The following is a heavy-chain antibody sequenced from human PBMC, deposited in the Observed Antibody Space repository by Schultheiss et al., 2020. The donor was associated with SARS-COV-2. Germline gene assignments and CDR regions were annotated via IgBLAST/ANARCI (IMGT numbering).Heavy chain of an antibody. J-gene: IGHJ5*02. V-gene: IGHV1-69*05. CDR2: IIPIFGTA. D-gene: IGHD6-6*01. CDR1: GGTFSSYA. Sequence: SVKVSCKASGGTFSSYAISWVRQAPGQGLEWMGGIIPIFGTANYAQKLQGRVTMTTDTSTSTAYMELRSLRSDDTAAYYCARSFLPRNYLAALDWFDPWGQGTLVTVSS. CDR3: ARSFLPRNYLAALDWFDP.